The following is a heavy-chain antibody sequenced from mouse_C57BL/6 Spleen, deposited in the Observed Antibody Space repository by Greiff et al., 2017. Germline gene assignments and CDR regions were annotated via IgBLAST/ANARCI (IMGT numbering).Heavy chain of an antibody. D-gene: IGHD2-1*01. CDR3: ARLYYGTNYAMDY. V-gene: IGHV1-63*01. CDR1: GYTFTNYW. J-gene: IGHJ4*01. Sequence: QVQLKQSGAELVRPGTSVKMSCKASGYTFTNYWIGWAKQRPGHGLEWIGDIYPGGGYTNYNEKFKGKATLTADKSSSTAYMQFSSLTSEDSAIYYCARLYYGTNYAMDYWGQGTSVTVSS. CDR2: IYPGGGYT.